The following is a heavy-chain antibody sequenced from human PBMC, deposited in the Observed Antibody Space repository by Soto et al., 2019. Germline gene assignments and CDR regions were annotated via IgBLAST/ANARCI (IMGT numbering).Heavy chain of an antibody. V-gene: IGHV1-24*01. D-gene: IGHD3-9*01. J-gene: IGHJ6*02. CDR1: GYTLTELS. Sequence: ASVKVSFKVSGYTLTELSMHWVRQAPGKGLEWMGGSDPEDGETIYAQKFQGRVTMTEDTSTDTAYMELSSLRSEDTAVYYCASFLTRGYYYYYGMDVWGQGTTVTVSS. CDR2: SDPEDGET. CDR3: ASFLTRGYYYYYGMDV.